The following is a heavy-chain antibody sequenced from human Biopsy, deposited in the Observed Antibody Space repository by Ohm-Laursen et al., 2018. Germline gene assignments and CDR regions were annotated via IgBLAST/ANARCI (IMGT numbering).Heavy chain of an antibody. Sequence: SQTLSFTSTVFGGTFTGHYWSWIRQPPGKGLEWIGHISYTGYTSYNASLKSRVTISVDTSRNHFSLRLSSLTAADTAVYYCARGSNDFGGLYFPRWGQGTLLTVSS. CDR1: GGTFTGHY. D-gene: IGHD4-23*01. J-gene: IGHJ4*02. V-gene: IGHV4-59*11. CDR3: ARGSNDFGGLYFPR. CDR2: ISYTGYT.